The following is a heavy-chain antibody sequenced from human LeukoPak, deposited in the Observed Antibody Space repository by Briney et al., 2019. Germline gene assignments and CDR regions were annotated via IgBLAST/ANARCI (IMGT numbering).Heavy chain of an antibody. CDR1: GFTFSDYY. V-gene: IGHV3-11*04. Sequence: PGGPLRLSCAASGFTFSDYYMSWIRQAPGKGLEWVSYISSGGRTIYYADSVKGRFTMSRDNAKHSLYLQMNSLRAEDTAVYYCARPVVAATTPDTFDIWGQGTMVTVSS. CDR3: ARPVVAATTPDTFDI. J-gene: IGHJ3*02. CDR2: ISSGGRTI. D-gene: IGHD2-15*01.